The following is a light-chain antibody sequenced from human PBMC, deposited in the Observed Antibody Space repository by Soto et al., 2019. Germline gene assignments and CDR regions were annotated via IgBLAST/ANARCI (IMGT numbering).Light chain of an antibody. V-gene: IGKV1-39*01. CDR3: QQSYSTPWA. J-gene: IGKJ1*01. CDR2: AAS. CDR1: QSISSY. Sequence: NLLTQSPSSLSASVGDRVTITCRASQSISSYLNWYQQKPGKAPKLLIYAASSLQRGVPSRFSGSGSGTDVSLTISSLQPEDFATYYCQQSYSTPWAFGQGTKVDIK.